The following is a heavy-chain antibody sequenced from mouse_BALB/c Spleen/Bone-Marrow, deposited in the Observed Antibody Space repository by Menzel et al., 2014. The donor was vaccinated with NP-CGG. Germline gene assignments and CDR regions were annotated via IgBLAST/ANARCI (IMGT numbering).Heavy chain of an antibody. CDR3: ARAGWYDY. CDR1: GYSFTDYT. D-gene: IGHD1-1*02. Sequence: EVQLQQSGPELVKPGSSVKMSCKTSGYSFTDYTIHWVKQSHGKSLEWIGRFNPNNGGTNYNQKFKDKATLTVDKSSRTAYVEFRSLTFEDSAVYYCARAGWYDYWGRGTSLTVSS. CDR2: FNPNNGGT. V-gene: IGHV1-22*01. J-gene: IGHJ2*02.